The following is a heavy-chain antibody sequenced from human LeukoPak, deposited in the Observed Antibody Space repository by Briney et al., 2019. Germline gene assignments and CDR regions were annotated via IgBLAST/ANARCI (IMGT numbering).Heavy chain of an antibody. CDR1: GFTFSSYE. V-gene: IGHV3-48*03. J-gene: IGHJ4*02. Sequence: GGSLRLSCAASGFTFSSYEMNWVRQAPGKGLGWVSYIDSSGSSIFYADSVKGRFTISRDNAKNSLYLQMNSLRDEDTAVYYCARGLDQAVAGTYYFDYWGQGTLVTVSS. CDR2: IDSSGSSI. CDR3: ARGLDQAVAGTYYFDY. D-gene: IGHD6-19*01.